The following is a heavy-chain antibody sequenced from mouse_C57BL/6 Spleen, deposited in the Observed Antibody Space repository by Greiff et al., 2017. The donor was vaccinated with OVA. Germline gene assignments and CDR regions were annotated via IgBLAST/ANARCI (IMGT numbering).Heavy chain of an antibody. CDR2: IDPSDSYT. D-gene: IGHD1-1*01. CDR1: GYTFTSYW. J-gene: IGHJ4*01. V-gene: IGHV1-59*01. Sequence: VQLQQPGAELVRPGTSVKLSCKASGYTFTSYWMHWVKQRPGQGLEWIGVIDPSDSYTNYNQKFKGKATLTVDTSSSTAYMQLSSLTSEDSAVYYCARETTVVVEGMDYWGQGTSVTVSS. CDR3: ARETTVVVEGMDY.